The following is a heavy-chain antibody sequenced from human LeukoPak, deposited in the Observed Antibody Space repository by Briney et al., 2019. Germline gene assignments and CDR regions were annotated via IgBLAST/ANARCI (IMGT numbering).Heavy chain of an antibody. CDR3: AKDRGKYSYGYFDY. CDR1: GFTFNTYW. J-gene: IGHJ4*02. Sequence: PGGSLRLSCAASGFTFNTYWMSWVRQAPGKGLEWVANIKQDGSEKYYVDSVKGRFTISRDNSKNTLYLQMNSLRAEDTAVYYCAKDRGKYSYGYFDYWGQGTLVTVSS. V-gene: IGHV3-7*03. CDR2: IKQDGSEK. D-gene: IGHD5-18*01.